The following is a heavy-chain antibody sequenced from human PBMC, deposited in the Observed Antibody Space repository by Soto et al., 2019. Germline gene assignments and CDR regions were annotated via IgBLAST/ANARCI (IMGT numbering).Heavy chain of an antibody. D-gene: IGHD3-10*01. J-gene: IGHJ4*02. CDR3: VRDSGWPILNFDS. Sequence: VGSLRLSCTASGFDFRSCGIHWVRQAPGRGLEWVAAASYDGSETYYADSAKGRFTVSKEISKNTAFLQMNALRHEDTAVYFCVRDSGWPILNFDSWGQGTLVTVSS. CDR1: GFDFRSCG. V-gene: IGHV3-30*03. CDR2: ASYDGSET.